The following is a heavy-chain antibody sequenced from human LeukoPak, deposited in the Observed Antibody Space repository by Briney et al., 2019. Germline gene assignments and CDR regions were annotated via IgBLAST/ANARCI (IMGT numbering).Heavy chain of an antibody. V-gene: IGHV3-74*01. J-gene: IGHJ6*02. CDR3: AKGDYSYGVDV. CDR2: IDTDGSNT. Sequence: GGSLRLSCAASGFTFSNYWMHWVRQAPGKGLAWVSRIDTDGSNTNYADSVKGRFTISRDNAKNTLYLQMNSLRAEDTAVYYCAKGDYSYGVDVWGQGTTVTVSS. CDR1: GFTFSNYW.